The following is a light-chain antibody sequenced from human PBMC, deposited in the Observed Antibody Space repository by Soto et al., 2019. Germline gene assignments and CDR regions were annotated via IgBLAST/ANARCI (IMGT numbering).Light chain of an antibody. CDR3: HQYNFWPT. V-gene: IGKV3-15*01. CDR2: GTS. CDR1: QSVSTN. Sequence: EIVMTQSPATLYVAPGERATLSCRASQSVSTNLAWYQQKPGQSPRLLIYGTSTRATGVPARFSGGGSGTEFTLTISSLQSEDFAVYFCHQYNFWPTFGQGTKVEIK. J-gene: IGKJ1*01.